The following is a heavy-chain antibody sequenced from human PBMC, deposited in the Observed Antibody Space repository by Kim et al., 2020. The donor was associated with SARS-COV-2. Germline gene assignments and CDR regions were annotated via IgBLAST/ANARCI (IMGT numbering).Heavy chain of an antibody. CDR2: IKQDGTER. CDR1: GFTLGSSW. D-gene: IGHD2-8*01. CDR3: ARGAGFLIDY. J-gene: IGHJ4*02. V-gene: IGHV3-7*01. Sequence: GGSLRLSCVASGFTLGSSWMNWVRQAPGKGLEWVAIIKQDGTERYYVDSVKGRFTVSRDNAKDSLYLQMNSLRVEDTAVYYCARGAGFLIDYWGQGPLVTVFS.